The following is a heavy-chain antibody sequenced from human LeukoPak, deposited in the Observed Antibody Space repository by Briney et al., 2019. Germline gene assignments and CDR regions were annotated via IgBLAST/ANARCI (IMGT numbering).Heavy chain of an antibody. CDR3: ARDTADCSITSCYGRIMGY. CDR1: GYTFTSYY. V-gene: IGHV1-46*01. D-gene: IGHD2-2*01. CDR2: INPSGGST. J-gene: IGHJ4*02. Sequence: ASVKVSCKASGYTFTSYYMHWVRQAPGQGLEWMGIINPSGGSTSYAQKFQGRVTMTRDTSTSTVYMELSSLKSEDTAVYYCARDTADCSITSCYGRIMGYWGQGTLVTVSS.